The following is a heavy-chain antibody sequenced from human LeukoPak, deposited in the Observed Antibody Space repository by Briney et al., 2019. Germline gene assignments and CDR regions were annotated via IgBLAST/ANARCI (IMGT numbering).Heavy chain of an antibody. CDR1: GFTFTSYS. CDR2: IDSSHTTV. Sequence: GGSLRLSCAASGFTFTSYSMNWVRQAPGKGLEWVSYIDSSHTTVLYADSVKGRFTISRDNARNSLYLQMNGLRDEDTAVYYCARDPNWGFDHWGQGTLVTVSS. V-gene: IGHV3-48*02. D-gene: IGHD7-27*01. J-gene: IGHJ4*02. CDR3: ARDPNWGFDH.